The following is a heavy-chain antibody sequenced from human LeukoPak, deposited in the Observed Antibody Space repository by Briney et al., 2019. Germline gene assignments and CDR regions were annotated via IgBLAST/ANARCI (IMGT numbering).Heavy chain of an antibody. CDR1: GYTFTSYD. J-gene: IGHJ4*02. Sequence: ASVKVSCKASGYTFTSYDINWVRQATGQGLEWMGWMNPNSDNTGYAQKFQGRVTMTRNTSISTAYMELSSLRSEDTAVYYCAKDRRVGATTTFDYWGQGTLVTVSS. CDR2: MNPNSDNT. CDR3: AKDRRVGATTTFDY. V-gene: IGHV1-8*01. D-gene: IGHD1-26*01.